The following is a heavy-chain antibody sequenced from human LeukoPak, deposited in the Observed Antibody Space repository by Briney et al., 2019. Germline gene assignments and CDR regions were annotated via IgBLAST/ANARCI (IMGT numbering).Heavy chain of an antibody. Sequence: PGRALRLSCTASGVSFGDYGMSWGRQAPGKGLEWIGFIRSKAYGGTSEYAASVKGRFTISRDYSKSIAYLQMNSLKSEDTAVYYCTSTGYASGGEFDYWGQGTLVTVSS. CDR2: IRSKAYGGTS. D-gene: IGHD3-10*01. J-gene: IGHJ4*02. CDR3: TSTGYASGGEFDY. CDR1: GVSFGDYG. V-gene: IGHV3-49*04.